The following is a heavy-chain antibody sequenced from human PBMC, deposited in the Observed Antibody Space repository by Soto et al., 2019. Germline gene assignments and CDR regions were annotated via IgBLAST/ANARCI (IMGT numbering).Heavy chain of an antibody. CDR2: ISDSGVNT. CDR3: IKEARGHSYARL. V-gene: IGHV3-23*01. D-gene: IGHD3-16*01. Sequence: EVQLLESGGDLVHPGESLRLSYAASGFLSGNYAMDWIRQAPGTGLEWVSAISDSGVNTYYADSVKGRFTISRDNSKNALYLEMKSLRAGDTAVYYCIKEARGHSYARLWGRGTPVTVSS. J-gene: IGHJ4*02. CDR1: GFLSGNYA.